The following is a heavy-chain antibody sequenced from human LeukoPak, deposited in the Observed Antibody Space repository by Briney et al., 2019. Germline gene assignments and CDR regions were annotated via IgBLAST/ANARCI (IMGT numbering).Heavy chain of an antibody. V-gene: IGHV3-33*01. CDR3: ARDETKYYSDSSGYVPDAFDI. D-gene: IGHD3-22*01. CDR2: IWYDGSNK. J-gene: IGHJ3*02. Sequence: GRSLRLSCAASGFSFSSYGMHWVRQAPGKGLEWVAVIWYDGSNKYYADSVKGRFTISRDNSKNTLYLQMNSLRAEDTAVYYCARDETKYYSDSSGYVPDAFDIWGQGTMVTVSS. CDR1: GFSFSSYG.